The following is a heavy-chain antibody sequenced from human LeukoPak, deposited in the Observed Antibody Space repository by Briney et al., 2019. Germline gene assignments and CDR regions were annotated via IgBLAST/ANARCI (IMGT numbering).Heavy chain of an antibody. D-gene: IGHD6-6*01. CDR1: GYTFTCYY. CDR2: INHNSGGT. CDR3: ARDRYSSSFDY. V-gene: IGHV1-2*02. Sequence: ASVKVSCKASGYTFTCYYMHWVRQAPGQGLEWMGWINHNSGGTNYAQKFQGRVTMTRDTSISTAYMELSRLRSDDTAVYYCARDRYSSSFDYWGQGTLVTVSS. J-gene: IGHJ4*02.